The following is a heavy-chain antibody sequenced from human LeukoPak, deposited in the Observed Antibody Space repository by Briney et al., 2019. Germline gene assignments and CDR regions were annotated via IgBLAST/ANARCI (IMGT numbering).Heavy chain of an antibody. J-gene: IGHJ4*02. Sequence: PSETLSLTCTVSGGSISSYCWSWIRQPAGKGLEWIGRIYISGTTNYNPSLKSRVTISVDKSKNQFSLKLNSVTAADTAVYYCARDGSPYSSGWIDYWGQGTLVTVSS. CDR1: GGSISSYC. D-gene: IGHD6-19*01. CDR2: IYISGTT. V-gene: IGHV4-4*07. CDR3: ARDGSPYSSGWIDY.